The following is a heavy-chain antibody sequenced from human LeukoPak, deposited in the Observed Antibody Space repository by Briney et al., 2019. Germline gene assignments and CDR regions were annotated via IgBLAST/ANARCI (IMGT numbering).Heavy chain of an antibody. V-gene: IGHV6-1*01. Sequence: SQTLSLTCAISGDSVSSNIAAWNWIRQSPSRGLEWLGRTYYRSRWYYDYALSVRSRITINPVTSKNQFSLQLNSVTPEDTAVYYCARDVSWRIDYWGQGTLVTVSS. D-gene: IGHD6-13*01. CDR3: ARDVSWRIDY. J-gene: IGHJ4*02. CDR1: GDSVSSNIAA. CDR2: TYYRSRWYY.